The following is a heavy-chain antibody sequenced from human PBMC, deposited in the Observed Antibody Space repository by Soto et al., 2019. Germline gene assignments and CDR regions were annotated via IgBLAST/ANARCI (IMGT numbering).Heavy chain of an antibody. CDR2: IYTSGST. CDR1: GGSISSYY. V-gene: IGHV4-4*07. J-gene: IGHJ4*02. CDR3: AREVYDRIFGVVIPNYFDY. D-gene: IGHD3-3*01. Sequence: QVQLQESGPGLVKPSETLSLTCTVSGGSISSYYWSWIRQPAGKGLEWIGRIYTSGSTNYNPSLKSRVTMSVDTSKNQFSLKLSSVTAADTAVYYCAREVYDRIFGVVIPNYFDYWGQGTLVTVSS.